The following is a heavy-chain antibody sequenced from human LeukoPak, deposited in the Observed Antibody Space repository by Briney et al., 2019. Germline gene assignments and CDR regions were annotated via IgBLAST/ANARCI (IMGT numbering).Heavy chain of an antibody. V-gene: IGHV3-30*18. CDR2: ISYDGSNK. Sequence: GGSLRLSCAASGFTFSSYGMHWVRQAPGKGLEWVAVISYDGSNKYYADSVKGRFTISRDNSKNTLYLQMNSLRAEDTAVYYCAKDRITEGKYYHYGMDVWGQGTTVTVSS. D-gene: IGHD3-10*01. CDR1: GFTFSSYG. CDR3: AKDRITEGKYYHYGMDV. J-gene: IGHJ6*02.